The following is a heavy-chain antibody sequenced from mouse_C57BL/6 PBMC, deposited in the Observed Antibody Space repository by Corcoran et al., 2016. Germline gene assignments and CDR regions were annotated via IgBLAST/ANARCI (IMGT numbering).Heavy chain of an antibody. CDR3: ARWRGLLRSFYWYFDV. CDR1: GYTFTDYY. CDR2: INPNNGGT. V-gene: IGHV1-26*01. D-gene: IGHD1-1*01. Sequence: EVQLQQSGPELVKPGASVKISCKASGYTFTDYYMNWVKQSHGKSLEWIGDINPNNGGTSYNQKFKGKATLTVDKSSSTAYMELRSLTSEDSAVYYCARWRGLLRSFYWYFDVWGTGTTVTVSS. J-gene: IGHJ1*03.